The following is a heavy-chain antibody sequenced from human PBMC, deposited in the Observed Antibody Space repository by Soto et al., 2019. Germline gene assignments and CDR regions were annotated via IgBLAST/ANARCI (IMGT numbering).Heavy chain of an antibody. Sequence: GGAMRLSCAASGVTFSSYAMSWVRQAPKKGLEWVAHISGSGDKTYYADSVKGRFTISRDNSRETLYLQMNSLRAEDTAVYYCAKSLGAAPHFGHWGQGILVTVSS. CDR3: AKSLGAAPHFGH. D-gene: IGHD1-26*01. V-gene: IGHV3-23*01. CDR1: GVTFSSYA. J-gene: IGHJ4*02. CDR2: ISGSGDKT.